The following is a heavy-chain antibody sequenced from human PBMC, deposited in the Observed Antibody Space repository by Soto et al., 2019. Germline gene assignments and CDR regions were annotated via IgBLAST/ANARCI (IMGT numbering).Heavy chain of an antibody. CDR2: TINIFGIA. V-gene: IGHV1-69*17. D-gene: IGHD2-15*01. J-gene: IGHJ4*02. CDR1: GGTFSSYA. CDR3: AQRRVVAFDS. Sequence: QVQLVQSGAEVKKPGSSVKVSCKASGGTFSSYAISWVRQAPGQGLEWMGGTINIFGIANYAQKFQGRVTITADKYTSTAYMELSSLRSEDTAVYNCAQRRVVAFDSWGQGTLVTVSS.